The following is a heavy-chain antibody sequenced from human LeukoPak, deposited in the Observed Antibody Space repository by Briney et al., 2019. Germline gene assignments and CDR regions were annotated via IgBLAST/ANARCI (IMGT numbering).Heavy chain of an antibody. V-gene: IGHV4-59*01. J-gene: IGHJ4*02. Sequence: SETLSLTCTVSGGSISNYYWSWIRQPPGKGLEWIGYIYYSGSTNYNPSLKSRVTISVDTSKNQFSLKLSSVTAADTAVYYCARDLTGVAAATGRFDYWGQGTLVTVSS. CDR1: GGSISNYY. CDR3: ARDLTGVAAATGRFDY. CDR2: IYYSGST. D-gene: IGHD6-13*01.